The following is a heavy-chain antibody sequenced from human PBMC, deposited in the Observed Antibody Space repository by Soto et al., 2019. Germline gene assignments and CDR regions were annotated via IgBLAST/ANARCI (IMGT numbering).Heavy chain of an antibody. CDR1: WDSVPYID. V-gene: IGHV4-59*08. D-gene: IGHD1-26*01. Sequence: LICTTAWDSVPYIDRACLQESRGRGVEWIGYIYYSGSTIYNPSLKSRVTISVDTSKNQFSLKLYSVTAADSALYYCAGDIRSGSYRFVYLGQGTLVTVS. CDR3: AGDIRSGSYRFVY. CDR2: IYYSGST. J-gene: IGHJ4*02.